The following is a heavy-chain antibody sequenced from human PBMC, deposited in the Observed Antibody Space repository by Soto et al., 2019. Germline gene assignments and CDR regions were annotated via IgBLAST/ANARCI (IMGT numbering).Heavy chain of an antibody. CDR1: GGSISSSSYY. D-gene: IGHD1-26*01. CDR2: IFYSGST. CDR3: ARHIVGVTWPFDY. J-gene: IGHJ4*02. Sequence: PSETLSLTCTVSGGSISSSSYYWGWIRQPPGKGLEWIGSIFYSGSTYYNPSLKSRVTISVDTSKNQFSLKLTSVTAADTAVYYCARHIVGVTWPFDYWGQGTLVTVSS. V-gene: IGHV4-39*01.